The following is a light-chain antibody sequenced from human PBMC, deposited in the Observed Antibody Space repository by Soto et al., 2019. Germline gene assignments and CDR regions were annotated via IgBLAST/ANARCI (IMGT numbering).Light chain of an antibody. V-gene: IGKV1-9*01. CDR3: HQLNRNPT. CDR1: QGVSTY. Sequence: IQVTQSPSSLSASVGDRITITCRASQGVSTYLDRYQQKPGKDPKLLIYAAYTLQSGVPSRFSGGGSETDFTLTISSLQPEDFATDYCHQLNRNPTFGGGTKVEIK. CDR2: AAY. J-gene: IGKJ4*01.